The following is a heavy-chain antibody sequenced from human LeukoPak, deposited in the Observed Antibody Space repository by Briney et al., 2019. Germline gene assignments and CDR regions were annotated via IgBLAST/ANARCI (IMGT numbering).Heavy chain of an antibody. CDR3: ARVYPSVDNDAFDI. Sequence: PSETLSLTCAVYGGSFSGYYWSWIRQPPGKGLEWIGEINHSGSTNYNPSLKSRVTISVDTSKNQFSLKLSSVTAADTAVYYCARVYPSVDNDAFDIWGQGTMVTVSS. CDR2: INHSGST. V-gene: IGHV4-34*01. D-gene: IGHD3-9*01. J-gene: IGHJ3*02. CDR1: GGSFSGYY.